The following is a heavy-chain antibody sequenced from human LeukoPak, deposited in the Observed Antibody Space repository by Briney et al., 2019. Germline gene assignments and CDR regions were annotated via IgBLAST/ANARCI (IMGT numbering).Heavy chain of an antibody. Sequence: AAVKVSCKASGYTFTSYGISWVRQAPGQGLEWMRWISAYNGNTNYAQKLQGRVTMTTDTSTSTAYMELRSLRSDDTAVYYCARDPKITMVRGVISPLYYYYGMDVWGQGPTVTVSS. CDR3: ARDPKITMVRGVISPLYYYYGMDV. CDR2: ISAYNGNT. CDR1: GYTFTSYG. J-gene: IGHJ6*02. D-gene: IGHD3-10*01. V-gene: IGHV1-18*01.